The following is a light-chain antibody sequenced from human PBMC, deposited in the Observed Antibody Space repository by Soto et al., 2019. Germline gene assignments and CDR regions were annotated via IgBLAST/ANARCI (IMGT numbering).Light chain of an antibody. CDR1: SSDVGGYNY. V-gene: IGLV2-14*01. CDR3: SSYTSSSTLVV. Sequence: QSALTQPASVSGSPGQSITISCTGTSSDVGGYNYVSWYQQHPGKAPKLMIYDVSNRPSGVSNRFSGSKSGNTASLTISGLQAEDEADYYCSSYTSSSTLVVFGGGNKLTVL. CDR2: DVS. J-gene: IGLJ2*01.